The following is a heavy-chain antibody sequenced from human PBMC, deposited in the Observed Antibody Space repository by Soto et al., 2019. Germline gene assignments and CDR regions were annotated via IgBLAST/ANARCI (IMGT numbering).Heavy chain of an antibody. V-gene: IGHV3-11*01. Sequence: GGSLRLSCAASGFTFSDYYMSWIRQAPGKGLEWVSYISSSGSTIYYADSVKGRFTISRDNAKNSLYLQMNSLRAEDTAAYYCARMAARLSYGMDVWGQGTTVTVSS. CDR3: ARMAARLSYGMDV. D-gene: IGHD6-6*01. J-gene: IGHJ6*02. CDR2: ISSSGSTI. CDR1: GFTFSDYY.